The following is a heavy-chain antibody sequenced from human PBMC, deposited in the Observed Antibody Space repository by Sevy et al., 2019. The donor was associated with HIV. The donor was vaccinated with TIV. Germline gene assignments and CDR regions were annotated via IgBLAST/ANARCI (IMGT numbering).Heavy chain of an antibody. D-gene: IGHD6-25*01. V-gene: IGHV3-23*01. CDR2: ISGSSGTT. CDR1: GLTFSNYV. Sequence: GGSLRLSCAASGLTFSNYVMSWVRQAPGKGLEWLSVISGSSGTTYAAESVKGRFTTSRDNSKKTLYLHMSSLGAEDTAVYYCARNLSPSGAFDIWGQGTRVTVSS. CDR3: ARNLSPSGAFDI. J-gene: IGHJ3*02.